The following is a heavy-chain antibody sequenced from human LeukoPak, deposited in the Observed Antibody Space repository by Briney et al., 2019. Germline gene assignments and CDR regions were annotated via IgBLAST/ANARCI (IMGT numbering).Heavy chain of an antibody. CDR2: ISYDGSNK. D-gene: IGHD6-13*01. Sequence: GGSLRLSCAASGFTFSSYAMHWVRQAPGKGLEWVAVISYDGSNKYYADSVKGRFTISRDNSKNTLYLQMNGLRAEDTAVYYCASVSGGQQLVRGYFDYWGQGTLVTVSS. V-gene: IGHV3-30-3*01. J-gene: IGHJ4*02. CDR1: GFTFSSYA. CDR3: ASVSGGQQLVRGYFDY.